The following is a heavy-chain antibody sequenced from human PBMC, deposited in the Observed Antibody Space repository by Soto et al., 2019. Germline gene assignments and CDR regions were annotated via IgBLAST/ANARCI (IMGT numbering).Heavy chain of an antibody. CDR3: ARGQEGVVATH. CDR1: GGSLSGYY. CDR2: VKDGGHT. Sequence: QVQLQQCGAGLLKPSETLSLNCAVTGGSLSGYYWSWIRQPPGKGLEWIGEVKDGGHTNYSPSLRGRVTISSDTANNQFSLRLNSVTAADTGVYYCARGQEGVVATHWDQGSLVTVAS. J-gene: IGHJ4*02. D-gene: IGHD5-12*01. V-gene: IGHV4-34*01.